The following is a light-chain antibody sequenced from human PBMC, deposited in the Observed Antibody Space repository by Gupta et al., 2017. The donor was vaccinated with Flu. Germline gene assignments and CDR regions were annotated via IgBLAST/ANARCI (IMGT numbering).Light chain of an antibody. CDR2: KDS. CDR3: QSADSRGSSPFV. Sequence: SSELTQPPSVSVSPGQTARITCSGDALPKKYAYWYQQKPGQAPVLIIYKDSQRPSGSPERFSGSSSETIVTLTITGVQPEDEADYYCQSADSRGSSPFVFGTGTRVTVL. CDR1: ALPKKY. V-gene: IGLV3-25*03. J-gene: IGLJ1*01.